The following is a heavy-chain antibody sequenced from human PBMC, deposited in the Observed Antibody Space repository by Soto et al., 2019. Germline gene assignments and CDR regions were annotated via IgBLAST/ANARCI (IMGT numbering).Heavy chain of an antibody. D-gene: IGHD2-8*01. CDR1: GGSISSSIYY. V-gene: IGHV4-39*01. CDR3: ARHSRYCTNGRCYIGL. CDR2: IYYSGTT. J-gene: IGHJ5*02. Sequence: SETLSLTCTVSGGSISSSIYYWGWIRQPPGKGLEWIGSIYYSGTTYYNPSLKSRVTISVDTSKNQFSLKLSSVTAADTAVYYCARHSRYCTNGRCYIGLWGKGTLVTVSS.